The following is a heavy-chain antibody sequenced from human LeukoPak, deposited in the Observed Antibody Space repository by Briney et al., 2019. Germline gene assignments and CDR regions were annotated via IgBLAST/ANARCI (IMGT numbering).Heavy chain of an antibody. J-gene: IGHJ4*02. CDR2: IYYSGST. D-gene: IGHD6-19*01. CDR3: ARTTIAVAEIDY. Sequence: SETLSLTCTVSGGSISSYYWSWIRQPPGKGLEWIGYIYYSGSTNYNPSLKSRVTISVDMSKNQFSLKLSSVTAADTAVYYCARTTIAVAEIDYWGQGTLVTVSS. CDR1: GGSISSYY. V-gene: IGHV4-59*08.